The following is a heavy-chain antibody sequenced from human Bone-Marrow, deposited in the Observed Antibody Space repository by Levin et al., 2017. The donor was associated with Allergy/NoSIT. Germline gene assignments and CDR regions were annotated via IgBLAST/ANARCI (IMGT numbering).Heavy chain of an antibody. D-gene: IGHD1-1*01. CDR3: ATERGATVNYYYYYYMDV. CDR1: GGSISNGGYY. CDR2: IYYTGTK. Sequence: SETLSLTCTVSGGSISNGGYYWSWLRQFPGKGLEWIGYIYYTGTKNYNPSLKSRLSISVDTSRNQLSLKLTSVTAADSAVYYCATERGATVNYYYYYYMDVWGKGTTVTVSS. V-gene: IGHV4-31*03. J-gene: IGHJ6*03.